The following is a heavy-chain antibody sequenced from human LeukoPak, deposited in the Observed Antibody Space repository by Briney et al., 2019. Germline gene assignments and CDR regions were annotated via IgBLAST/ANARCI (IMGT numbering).Heavy chain of an antibody. CDR1: GGSFSGYY. CDR2: INHSGST. V-gene: IGHV4-34*01. D-gene: IGHD3-3*01. J-gene: IGHJ5*02. CDR3: ARLTTIFGVVNRGGWFDP. Sequence: PSETLSLTCPVYGGSFSGYYWSWIRQPPGKGLEWIGEINHSGSTNYNPSLKSRVTISVDTSKNQFSLKLSSVTAADTAVYYCARLTTIFGVVNRGGWFDPWGQGTLVTVSS.